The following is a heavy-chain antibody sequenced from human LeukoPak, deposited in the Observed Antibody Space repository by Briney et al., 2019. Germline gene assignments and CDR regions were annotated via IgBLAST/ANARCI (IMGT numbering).Heavy chain of an antibody. CDR3: ARQRGYDILTGYYDY. J-gene: IGHJ4*02. D-gene: IGHD3-9*01. Sequence: SETLSLTCTVSGGSISSSSYYWGWIRQPPGKGLEWIGSIYYSGSTYYNPSLKSRVTISVDTSKNQFSLKLSSVTAADTAVYYCARQRGYDILTGYYDYWGQGTLVTVSS. CDR2: IYYSGST. V-gene: IGHV4-39*01. CDR1: GGSISSSSYY.